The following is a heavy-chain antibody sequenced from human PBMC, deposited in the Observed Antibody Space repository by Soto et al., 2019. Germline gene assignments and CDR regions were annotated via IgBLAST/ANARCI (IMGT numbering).Heavy chain of an antibody. CDR3: ARDLGDFRSTSGVSLYVMDV. D-gene: IGHD3-3*01. CDR2: MDPRNGNT. CDR1: GYSFSNFD. J-gene: IGHJ6*02. V-gene: IGHV1-8*01. Sequence: GASVKVSCKASGYSFSNFDINWVRQAPGQGLEWVGWMDPRNGNTGYAEKFQGRVTLTGNTAISTAYMELSSLRSEDTAVYYCARDLGDFRSTSGVSLYVMDVWGQGTTVTVSS.